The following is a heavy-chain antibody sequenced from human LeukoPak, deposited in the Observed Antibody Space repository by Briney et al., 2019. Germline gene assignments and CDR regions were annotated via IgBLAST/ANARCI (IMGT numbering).Heavy chain of an antibody. V-gene: IGHV3-7*01. CDR2: INQDGSEE. J-gene: IGHJ4*02. Sequence: GGSLRLSCAASGFTFSNYWMTWVRQAPGKGLEWVAHINQDGSEEHYMDSVKARFTISRDNAKNSLSLQMNSLRAEDTAVYYCVRDGGVSGYDLLNYWGQGTLVTVSS. CDR1: GFTFSNYW. D-gene: IGHD5-12*01. CDR3: VRDGGVSGYDLLNY.